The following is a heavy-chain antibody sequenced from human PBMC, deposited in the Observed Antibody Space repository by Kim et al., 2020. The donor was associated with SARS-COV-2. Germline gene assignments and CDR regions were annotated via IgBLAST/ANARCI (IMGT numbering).Heavy chain of an antibody. J-gene: IGHJ6*02. CDR1: GYTFTSYD. D-gene: IGHD6-19*01. CDR2: MNPNSGNT. V-gene: IGHV1-8*01. Sequence: ASVKVSCKASGYTFTSYDINWVRQATGQGLEWMGWMNPNSGNTGYAHKFQGRVTMTRNTSISTAYMELSSLRSDDTAVYYCASGGQWLVGDYYYYGMDVWGQGTTVTVSS. CDR3: ASGGQWLVGDYYYYGMDV.